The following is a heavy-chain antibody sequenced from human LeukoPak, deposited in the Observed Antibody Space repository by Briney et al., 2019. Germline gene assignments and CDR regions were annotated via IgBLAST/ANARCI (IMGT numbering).Heavy chain of an antibody. CDR1: GNYW. V-gene: IGHV3-74*01. J-gene: IGHJ4*02. CDR3: VSFYETY. Sequence: SGGSLRLSCAASGNYWMHWVRQAPGEGLVWVSHINSDGSWTSCADSVKGRFAISKDDAKNTVYLQMNSLRAEDTAVYYCVSFYETYWGRGTLVTVSS. D-gene: IGHD2/OR15-2a*01. CDR2: INSDGSWT.